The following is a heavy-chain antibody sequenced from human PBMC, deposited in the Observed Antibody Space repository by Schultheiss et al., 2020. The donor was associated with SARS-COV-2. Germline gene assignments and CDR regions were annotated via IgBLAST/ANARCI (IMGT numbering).Heavy chain of an antibody. D-gene: IGHD2-2*01. J-gene: IGHJ6*02. V-gene: IGHV1-69*13. CDR1: GYTFTGYY. Sequence: SVKVSCKASGYTFTGYYMHWVRQAPGQGLEWMGGIIPIFGTANYAQKFQGRVTITADESTSTAYMELSSLRSEDTAVYYCARGVVVPIYYYYGMDVWGQGTTVTVSS. CDR3: ARGVVVPIYYYYGMDV. CDR2: IIPIFGTA.